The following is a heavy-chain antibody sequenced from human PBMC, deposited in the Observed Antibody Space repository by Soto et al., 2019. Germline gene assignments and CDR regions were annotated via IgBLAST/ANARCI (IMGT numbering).Heavy chain of an antibody. CDR2: ISGSGGST. CDR3: AKRRPHYYDSSGRPSSDY. D-gene: IGHD3-22*01. V-gene: IGHV3-23*01. CDR1: GFTFSSYA. J-gene: IGHJ4*02. Sequence: GGSLRLSCAASGFTFSSYAMSWVRQAPGKGLEWVSAISGSGGSTYYADSVKGRFTISRDNSKNTLYLQMNSLRAEDTAVYYCAKRRPHYYDSSGRPSSDYWGQGTLVTVSS.